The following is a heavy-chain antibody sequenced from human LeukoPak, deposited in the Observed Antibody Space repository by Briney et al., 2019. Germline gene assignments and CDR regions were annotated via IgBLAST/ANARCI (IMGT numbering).Heavy chain of an antibody. Sequence: AASVKVSCKASGYTFTGYYIHWVRQAPGQGLEWMGWINPDSGGTNYAQKFQGGVTMTRDTSISTAYMELSRLRSDDTAVYYCARHVGTAAAADRPIYYYYYGMDVWGQGTTVTVSS. V-gene: IGHV1-2*02. CDR3: ARHVGTAAAADRPIYYYYYGMDV. CDR1: GYTFTGYY. J-gene: IGHJ6*02. CDR2: INPDSGGT. D-gene: IGHD6-13*01.